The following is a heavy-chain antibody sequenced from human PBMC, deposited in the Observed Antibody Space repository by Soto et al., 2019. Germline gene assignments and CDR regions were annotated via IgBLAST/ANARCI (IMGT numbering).Heavy chain of an antibody. CDR2: IYYSGST. J-gene: IGHJ5*02. CDR3: ARGPRLGDPEVYNWFDP. V-gene: IGHV4-59*01. Sequence: QVQLQESGPGLVKPSETLSLTCTVSGGSISSYYWSWIRQPPGKGLEWIGYIYYSGSTNYNPSLKSRVTISVDTSKNQFSLKLSSVTDADTAVYYCARGPRLGDPEVYNWFDPWGQGTLVTVSS. D-gene: IGHD3-16*01. CDR1: GGSISSYY.